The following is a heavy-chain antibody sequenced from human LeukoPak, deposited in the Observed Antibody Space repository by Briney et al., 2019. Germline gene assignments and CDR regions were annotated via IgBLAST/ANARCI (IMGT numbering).Heavy chain of an antibody. CDR3: AHKSVGATYYDFWSGYYSQDYFDY. Sequence: RGSGPTLVNPTQTLTLTCTFSGFSLSTSGVGVGWIRQPPGKALEWLALIYWNDDKRYSPSLKSRLTITKDTSKNQVVLTMTNMDPVDTATYYCAHKSVGATYYDFWSGYYSQDYFDYWGQGTLVTVSS. J-gene: IGHJ4*02. V-gene: IGHV2-5*01. D-gene: IGHD3-3*01. CDR2: IYWNDDK. CDR1: GFSLSTSGVG.